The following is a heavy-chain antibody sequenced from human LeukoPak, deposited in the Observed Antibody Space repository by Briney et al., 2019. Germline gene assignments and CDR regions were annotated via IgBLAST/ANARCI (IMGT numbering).Heavy chain of an antibody. J-gene: IGHJ4*02. D-gene: IGHD6-19*01. CDR2: INQDESSK. CDR3: TRHYSGWLFDY. Sequence: GGSLILSCAVSGFTFSSYWMGWVRQAPGKGLAWVANINQDESSKYYEDSVKGRFTISRDNADNSLYLQMNSLGAEDTAVYYCTRHYSGWLFDYWGQGTLVTVSS. CDR1: GFTFSSYW. V-gene: IGHV3-7*01.